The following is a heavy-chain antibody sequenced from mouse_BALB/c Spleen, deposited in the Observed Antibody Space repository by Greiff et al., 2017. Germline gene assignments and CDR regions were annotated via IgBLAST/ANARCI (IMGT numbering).Heavy chain of an antibody. J-gene: IGHJ2*01. Sequence: EVKLMESGGGLVQPGGSRKLSCAASGFTFSSFGMHWVRQAPEKGLEWVAYISSGSSTIYYADTVKGRFTISRDNPKNTLFLQMTSLRSEDTAMYYCARLATVAYFDYWGQGTTLTVSS. CDR2: ISSGSSTI. CDR1: GFTFSSFG. D-gene: IGHD1-1*01. V-gene: IGHV5-17*02. CDR3: ARLATVAYFDY.